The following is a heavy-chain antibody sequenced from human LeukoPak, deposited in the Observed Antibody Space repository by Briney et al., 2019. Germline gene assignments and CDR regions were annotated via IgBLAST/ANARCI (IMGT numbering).Heavy chain of an antibody. J-gene: IGHJ3*02. Sequence: PSETLSLTCTVSGGSISSGSYYWSWIRQPAGKGLEWIGRIYTSGSTNYNPSLKSRVTISVDTSKNQFSLKLSSVTAADTAVYYCATPYSSSTAFDIWGQGTMVTVSS. CDR1: GGSISSGSYY. V-gene: IGHV4-61*02. CDR2: IYTSGST. CDR3: ATPYSSSTAFDI. D-gene: IGHD6-6*01.